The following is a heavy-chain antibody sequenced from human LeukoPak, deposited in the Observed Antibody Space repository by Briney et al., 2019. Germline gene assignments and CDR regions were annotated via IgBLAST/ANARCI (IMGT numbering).Heavy chain of an antibody. CDR2: INPNGGDT. CDR1: GYTFTDYY. Sequence: ASVKVSCKASGYTFTDYYMHWVRQAPGQGLEWMGRINPNGGDTNYTEKFQGRVTMTRDTSISTAYMELSRLRSDDTAVYYCASRPFETTVDPWDFYWGQGTQVTVSS. CDR3: ASRPFETTVDPWDFY. V-gene: IGHV1-2*06. D-gene: IGHD4-23*01. J-gene: IGHJ4*02.